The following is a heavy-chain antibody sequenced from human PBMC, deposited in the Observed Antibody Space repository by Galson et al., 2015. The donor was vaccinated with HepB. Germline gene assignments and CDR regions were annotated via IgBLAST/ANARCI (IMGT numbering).Heavy chain of an antibody. J-gene: IGHJ5*02. V-gene: IGHV1-69*13. Sequence: SVKVSCKASGGTFSSYAISWVRQAPGQGLEWMGGIIPIFGTANYAQKFQGRVTITADESTSTAYMELSSLRSEDTAVYYCARDVVPAAIGTNWFDPWGQGTLVTVSS. CDR1: GGTFSSYA. CDR3: ARDVVPAAIGTNWFDP. D-gene: IGHD2-2*01. CDR2: IIPIFGTA.